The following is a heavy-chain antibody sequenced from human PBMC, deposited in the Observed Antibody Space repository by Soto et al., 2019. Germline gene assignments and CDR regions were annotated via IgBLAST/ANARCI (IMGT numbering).Heavy chain of an antibody. CDR2: TYYRSKWYN. D-gene: IGHD2-21*01. J-gene: IGHJ6*02. CDR3: ARDTVVVVVVRYFYGMDV. Sequence: QVQLQQSGPGLVKPSQTLSLTCAISGDSVSSNSAAWNWIRQSPSRGLEWLGRTYYRSKWYNDYAVSVKSRITINPDTSKNQFSLQLSSVTPEDTAVYYCARDTVVVVVVRYFYGMDVWGQGTTVTVSS. CDR1: GDSVSSNSAA. V-gene: IGHV6-1*01.